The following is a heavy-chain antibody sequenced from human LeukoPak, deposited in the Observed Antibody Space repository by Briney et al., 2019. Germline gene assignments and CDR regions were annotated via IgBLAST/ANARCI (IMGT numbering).Heavy chain of an antibody. J-gene: IGHJ4*02. CDR3: TRGADYGYY. D-gene: IGHD4-17*01. CDR2: IRSKAYGGTT. V-gene: IGHV3-49*04. CDR1: GFTFKNYG. Sequence: GGSLRLSCEASGFTFKNYGMSWVRQAPGKGLEWVGFIRSKAYGGTTEYAASVKGRFTISRDDSKSIAYLQMNSLKTEDTAVYYCTRGADYGYYWGQGTLVTVSS.